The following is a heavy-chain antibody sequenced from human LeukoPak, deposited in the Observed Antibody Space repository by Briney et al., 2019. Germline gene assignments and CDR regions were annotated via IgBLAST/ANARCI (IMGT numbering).Heavy chain of an antibody. CDR1: GGSISSYY. CDR2: IYYSGST. D-gene: IGHD3-22*01. V-gene: IGHV4-59*08. CDR3: ARRFSYYDSSGYYFSYWYFDL. J-gene: IGHJ2*01. Sequence: SETLSLTCTVSGGSISSYYWSWIRQPPGKGLEWIGYIYYSGSTNYNPSLKSRVTISVDTSKNQLSLKLSSVTAADTAVYYCARRFSYYDSSGYYFSYWYFDLWGRGTLVTVSS.